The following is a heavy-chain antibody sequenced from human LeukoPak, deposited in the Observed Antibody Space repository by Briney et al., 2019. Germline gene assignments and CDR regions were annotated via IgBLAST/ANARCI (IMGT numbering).Heavy chain of an antibody. CDR3: ARDQEGFDY. J-gene: IGHJ4*02. CDR2: IYPRDGST. Sequence: ASVKVSCKASGYTFTSNYIHWVRQAPGQGLEWMGMIYPRDGSTSYAQKFQGRVTVTRDTSTSTVHMELSGLRFEDTAVYYCARDQEGFDYWGQGTLVTVSS. CDR1: GYTFTSNY. V-gene: IGHV1-46*01.